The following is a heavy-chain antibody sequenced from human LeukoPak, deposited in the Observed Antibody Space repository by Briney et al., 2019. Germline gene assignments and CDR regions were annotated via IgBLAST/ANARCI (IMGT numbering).Heavy chain of an antibody. Sequence: PGGSLRLSCTASGFTFCEYPITWVRQAPGTGLEGVGFIGSKAYGGTTEYAASVKGRFTISRDDSKSIAYLQVNSLKTEDTAVYYCTRVFGNYVDYYYMDVWGKGTTVTVSS. CDR1: GFTFCEYP. D-gene: IGHD4-11*01. V-gene: IGHV3-49*04. CDR3: TRVFGNYVDYYYMDV. CDR2: IGSKAYGGTT. J-gene: IGHJ6*03.